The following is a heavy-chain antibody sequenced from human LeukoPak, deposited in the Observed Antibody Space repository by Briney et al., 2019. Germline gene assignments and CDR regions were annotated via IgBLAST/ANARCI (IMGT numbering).Heavy chain of an antibody. CDR1: GFIFSSYA. CDR3: AKMRGQYYHSYYMDA. Sequence: GGSLRLSCAASGFIFSSYAMSWIRQAPGKGLEWVSYGGSGGSTYYADSVKGRFTVSRDNSKSTLYLQMNSLTAEDTAVYYCAKMRGQYYHSYYMDAWGKGTTVTVSS. V-gene: IGHV3-23*01. J-gene: IGHJ6*03. CDR2: GGSGGST.